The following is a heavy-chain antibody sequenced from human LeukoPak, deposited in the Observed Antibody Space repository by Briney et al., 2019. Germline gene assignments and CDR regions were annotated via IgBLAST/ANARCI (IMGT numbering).Heavy chain of an antibody. CDR1: GGSISSYY. D-gene: IGHD6-13*01. Sequence: PSETLSLTCTVSGGSISSYYWSWIRQPPGKGLEWLGYIYYSGSTNYNPSLKGRVTISVDTSKNQFSLKLSSVTAADTAVYYCARSSSSWYGGWFDPWGQGTLVTVSS. CDR2: IYYSGST. V-gene: IGHV4-59*01. CDR3: ARSSSSWYGGWFDP. J-gene: IGHJ5*02.